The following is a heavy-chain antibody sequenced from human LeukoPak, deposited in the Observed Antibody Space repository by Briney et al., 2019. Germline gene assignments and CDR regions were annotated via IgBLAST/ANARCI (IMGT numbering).Heavy chain of an antibody. CDR3: ARSPDYSNYQGDWFDP. J-gene: IGHJ5*02. D-gene: IGHD4-11*01. CDR1: SGSIRSYY. Sequence: PSETLSLTCTVSSGSIRSYYWSWIRQPPGKGLEWIGYIYYSGSTHYNPSLKSRVTMSVDTPKKEFSLKLTSVTAADTAVYYCARSPDYSNYQGDWFDPWGQGTLVTVSS. CDR2: IYYSGST. V-gene: IGHV4-59*01.